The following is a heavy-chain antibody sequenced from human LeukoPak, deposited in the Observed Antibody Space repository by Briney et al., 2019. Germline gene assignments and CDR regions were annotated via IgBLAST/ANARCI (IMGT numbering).Heavy chain of an antibody. D-gene: IGHD3-3*01. CDR3: ASPSNYDFWTPFDY. CDR2: IYHSGST. Sequence: SETLSLTCTVSGGSISSGSYYWGWIRQPPGKGLEWIGSIYHSGSTYYNPSLKSRVTISVDTSKNQFSLKLSSVTAADTAVYYCASPSNYDFWTPFDYWGQGTLVTVSS. CDR1: GGSISSGSYY. V-gene: IGHV4-39*07. J-gene: IGHJ4*02.